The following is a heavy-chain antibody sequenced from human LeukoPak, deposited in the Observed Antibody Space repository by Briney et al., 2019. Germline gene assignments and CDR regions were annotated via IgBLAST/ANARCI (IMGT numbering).Heavy chain of an antibody. Sequence: SVKVSCKASGGTFSSYAISWVRQAPGQGLEWMGGIIPIFGTANYAQKFQGRVTITTDESTSTAYMELSSLRSEDTAVYYCARGLCDGGRCYFDYWGQGTLVTVSS. V-gene: IGHV1-69*05. CDR2: IIPIFGTA. CDR1: GGTFSSYA. CDR3: ARGLCDGGRCYFDY. J-gene: IGHJ4*02. D-gene: IGHD2-15*01.